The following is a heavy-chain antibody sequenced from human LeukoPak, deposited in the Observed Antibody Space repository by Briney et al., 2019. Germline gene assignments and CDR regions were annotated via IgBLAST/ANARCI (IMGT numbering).Heavy chain of an antibody. Sequence: ASVKVYCKASGYTFTGYYMHWARQAPGQGLERMGWINTNSGGTNYAQKFEGRVTMTRDTSISTAYMEMSRLRSDNTAVYYCARSPPYYYDSSGYYYGGHWFDPWGQGTLVTVSS. D-gene: IGHD3-22*01. J-gene: IGHJ5*02. CDR1: GYTFTGYY. CDR2: INTNSGGT. V-gene: IGHV1-2*02. CDR3: ARSPPYYYDSSGYYYGGHWFDP.